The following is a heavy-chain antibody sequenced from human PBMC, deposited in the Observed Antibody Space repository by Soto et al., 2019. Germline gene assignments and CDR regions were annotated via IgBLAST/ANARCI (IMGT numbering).Heavy chain of an antibody. CDR3: AIHGAIMRGFSYYYGMDV. CDR2: IYPGDSDT. D-gene: IGHD1-26*01. V-gene: IGHV5-51*01. Sequence: GESLKISCKGPGYSFTSYWIGWVRQMPGKGLEWMGVIYPGDSDTRYSPSFQGQVTISADKSISTAYLQWGSLKASDTAMYYCAIHGAIMRGFSYYYGMDVWGQGTTVTV. CDR1: GYSFTSYW. J-gene: IGHJ6*02.